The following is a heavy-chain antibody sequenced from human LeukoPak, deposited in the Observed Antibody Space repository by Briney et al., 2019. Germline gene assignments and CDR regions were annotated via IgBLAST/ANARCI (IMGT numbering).Heavy chain of an antibody. D-gene: IGHD2-2*01. J-gene: IGHJ6*02. Sequence: ASVKVSCKTSGYTFINYALHWVRQAPGQGLEWLGWINPNSGGTNYAQKFQGRVTMTRDTSISTAYMELRSLRSDDTAVYYCAGVVVPAAIYYYYGMDVWGQGTTVTVSS. CDR2: INPNSGGT. CDR1: GYTFINYA. CDR3: AGVVVPAAIYYYYGMDV. V-gene: IGHV1-2*02.